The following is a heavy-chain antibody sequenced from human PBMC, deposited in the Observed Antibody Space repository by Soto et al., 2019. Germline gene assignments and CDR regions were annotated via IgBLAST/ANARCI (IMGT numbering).Heavy chain of an antibody. CDR1: GFTVSSNY. V-gene: IGHV3-66*01. J-gene: IGHJ4*02. CDR3: ARGRSRGWYGTD. Sequence: EVQLVESGGGLVQPGGSLRLSCAASGFTVSSNYMSWVRQAPGKGLEWVSVMYSGGSTYYTDSVEGRFTISRDSTKNTLYLQMNSLRAEDTAVYYCARGRSRGWYGTDWGQGTLVTVSS. CDR2: MYSGGST. D-gene: IGHD6-19*01.